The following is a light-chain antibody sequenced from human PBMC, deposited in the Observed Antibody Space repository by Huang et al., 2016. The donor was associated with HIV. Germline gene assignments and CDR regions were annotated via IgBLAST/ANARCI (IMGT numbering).Light chain of an antibody. CDR3: QQYNNWPLT. CDR1: QSVSSN. J-gene: IGKJ4*01. CDR2: GAS. V-gene: IGKV3-15*01. Sequence: EIVMTQSSATLAVSPGERATLSCRASQSVSSNLAWYQQKPGQAPRLLIYGASTRDTGIPARFSGSGSGTEFTLTISSLQSEDFAVYYCQQYNNWPLTFGGGTKVEIK.